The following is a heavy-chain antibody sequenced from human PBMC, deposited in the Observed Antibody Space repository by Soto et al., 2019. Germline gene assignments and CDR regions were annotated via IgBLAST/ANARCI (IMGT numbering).Heavy chain of an antibody. Sequence: SETLSLTCTVSGASINSGDYYWSWIRQPPGKGLEWIGYIYYSGSTYYNPSLKSRITISVDTSRNQFSLQLSSVTAADTAVYYCARENGSGSYLPDYWGQGTLVTVSS. CDR2: IYYSGST. V-gene: IGHV4-30-4*01. D-gene: IGHD3-10*01. J-gene: IGHJ4*02. CDR1: GASINSGDYY. CDR3: ARENGSGSYLPDY.